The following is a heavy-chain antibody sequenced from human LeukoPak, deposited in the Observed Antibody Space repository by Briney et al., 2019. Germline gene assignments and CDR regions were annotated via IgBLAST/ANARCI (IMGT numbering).Heavy chain of an antibody. Sequence: SETLSLTCTVSGGSISSYYWSWIPQPPGKGLEWIGYIYYSGSTNYNPSLKSRVTISVDTSKNQFSLKLSSVTAADTAVYYCARRRDGYNWDYFDYWGQGTLVTVSS. CDR1: GGSISSYY. J-gene: IGHJ4*02. V-gene: IGHV4-59*08. CDR2: IYYSGST. CDR3: ARRRDGYNWDYFDY. D-gene: IGHD5-24*01.